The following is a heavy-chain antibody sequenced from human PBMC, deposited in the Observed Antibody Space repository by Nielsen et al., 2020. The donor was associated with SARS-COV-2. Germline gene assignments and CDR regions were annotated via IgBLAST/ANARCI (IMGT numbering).Heavy chain of an antibody. CDR3: ARDGTGNGAYDL. CDR2: IYSGGST. V-gene: IGHV3-53*04. J-gene: IGHJ3*01. Sequence: GESLKISCAASGFTFSDYYMSWIRQAPGKGLEWVSVIYSGGSTYYADSVKGRFTISRHNSKNTLYLQMNSLRAEDTAVYYCARDGTGNGAYDLWGQGTMVTVSS. CDR1: GFTFSDYY. D-gene: IGHD1-1*01.